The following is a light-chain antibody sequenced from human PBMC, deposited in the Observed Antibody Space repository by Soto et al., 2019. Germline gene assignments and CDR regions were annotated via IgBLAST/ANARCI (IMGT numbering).Light chain of an antibody. J-gene: IGKJ3*01. CDR1: QGIYNY. V-gene: IGKV1-27*01. Sequence: DTQMTQSPSSLSASVGDRVTITCRASQGIYNYLAWYQQKPGKVPKILIYAASSLVSGVPSRFSGSGSGTDFTLTISSLQPEDVATYYCQKGNSAPFTFGPGTKGDMK. CDR3: QKGNSAPFT. CDR2: AAS.